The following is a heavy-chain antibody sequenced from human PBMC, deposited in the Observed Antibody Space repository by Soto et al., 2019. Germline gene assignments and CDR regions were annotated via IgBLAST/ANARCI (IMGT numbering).Heavy chain of an antibody. CDR3: AIVKRAPTSNFPHYMDA. CDR2: IIPKLGIT. CDR1: VGTFSDYN. V-gene: IGHV1-69*02. D-gene: IGHD2-8*01. J-gene: IGHJ6*03. Sequence: VQLVQSGAEVKRPGSSVKVSCKAPVGTFSDYNIAWVRQARGQGLEWMGRIIPKLGITNYAHKFQARVSMAAHKVTSKAYRELTSLGYEDTEGCFCAIVKRAPTSNFPHYMDAW.